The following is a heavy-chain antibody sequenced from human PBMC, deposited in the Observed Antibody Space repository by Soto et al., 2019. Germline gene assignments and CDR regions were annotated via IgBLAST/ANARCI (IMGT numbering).Heavy chain of an antibody. CDR3: ARGGTTVVTPYYYGMDV. Sequence: QVQLVQSGAEVKKPGSSVKVSCKASGGTFSSYTISWVRQAPGQGLEWMGRIIPILGIANYAQKFQGRVTITEDKSTSTAYMELSSLRSEDTAVYYCARGGTTVVTPYYYGMDVWGQGTTVTVSS. J-gene: IGHJ6*02. V-gene: IGHV1-69*02. CDR2: IIPILGIA. D-gene: IGHD4-17*01. CDR1: GGTFSSYT.